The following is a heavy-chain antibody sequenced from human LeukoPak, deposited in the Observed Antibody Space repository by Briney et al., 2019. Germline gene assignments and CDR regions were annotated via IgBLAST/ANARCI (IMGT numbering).Heavy chain of an antibody. CDR3: ARSITMVRGVASGWFDP. Sequence: ASVTVSCKASVYTFTSYYMHWVRQAPGPGLEWVGIINPSGGSRSYAQKFQGRVTMTRDTTTSTVYMELSSLRSEDTAVYYCARSITMVRGVASGWFDPWGQGTLVTVSS. J-gene: IGHJ5*02. CDR1: VYTFTSYY. D-gene: IGHD3-10*01. CDR2: INPSGGSR. V-gene: IGHV1-46*01.